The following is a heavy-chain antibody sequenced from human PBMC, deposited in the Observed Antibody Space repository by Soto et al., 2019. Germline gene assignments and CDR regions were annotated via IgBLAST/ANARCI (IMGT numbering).Heavy chain of an antibody. CDR3: ARETRITIFGVVIQNWFDP. D-gene: IGHD3-3*01. Sequence: QVQLQESGPGLVKPSETLSLTCTVSGGSISSYYWSWIRQPAGKGLEWIGGIYTRGSTNYNPSLKSRVTMSVDTSKNQFSLKLSSVTAADTAVYYCARETRITIFGVVIQNWFDPWGQGTLVTVSS. CDR2: IYTRGST. V-gene: IGHV4-4*07. J-gene: IGHJ5*02. CDR1: GGSISSYY.